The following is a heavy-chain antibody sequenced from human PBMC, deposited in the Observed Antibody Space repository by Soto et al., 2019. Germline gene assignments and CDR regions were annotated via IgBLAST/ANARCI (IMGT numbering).Heavy chain of an antibody. CDR3: ARVTGRYYYGMDV. V-gene: IGHV4-34*01. CDR2: INHSGST. Sequence: QVQLQQWGAGLLKPSETLSLTCAVYGGSFSGYYWSWIRQPPGKWLEWIGEINHSGSTNYNPSLKSRVTISVDTSKNQFSLKLSSVTAADTAVYYCARVTGRYYYGMDVWGQGTTVTVSS. J-gene: IGHJ6*02. CDR1: GGSFSGYY.